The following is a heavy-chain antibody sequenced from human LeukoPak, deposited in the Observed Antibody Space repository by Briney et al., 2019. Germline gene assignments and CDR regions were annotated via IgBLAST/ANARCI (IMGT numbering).Heavy chain of an antibody. CDR3: ARGYCSSTSCYTNDAFDI. Sequence: SETLSLTCTVSGGSISSGGYYWSWIRQHPGKGLEWIGYIYYSGSTYYNPSLKSRVTMSVDTSKNQFSLKLCSVTAADTAVYYCARGYCSSTSCYTNDAFDIWGQGTMVTVSS. D-gene: IGHD2-2*02. CDR1: GGSISSGGYY. CDR2: IYYSGST. V-gene: IGHV4-31*03. J-gene: IGHJ3*02.